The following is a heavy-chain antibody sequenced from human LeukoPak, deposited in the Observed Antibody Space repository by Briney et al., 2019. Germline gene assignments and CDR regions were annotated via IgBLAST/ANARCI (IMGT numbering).Heavy chain of an antibody. CDR2: VSGSGGST. CDR3: AKPRAVGVNAFFDY. J-gene: IGHJ4*02. Sequence: QTGGSLRLSCAASGFTFSSYAMRWVRQAPGKGLEWVSSVSGSGGSTYYADSVKGRFTISRDNSKNTLYLQMNSLRAEDTAVYYCAKPRAVGVNAFFDYWGQGTLSPSPQ. V-gene: IGHV3-23*01. CDR1: GFTFSSYA.